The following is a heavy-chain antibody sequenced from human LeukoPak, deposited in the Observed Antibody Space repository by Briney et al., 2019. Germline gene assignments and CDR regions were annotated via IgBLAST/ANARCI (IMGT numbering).Heavy chain of an antibody. V-gene: IGHV3-30-3*01. Sequence: GGSLRLSCAASGFTFSSYAMHWVRQAPGKGLEWVAVISYDGSNKYYADSVKGQFTISRDNSKNTLYLQMNSLRAEDTAVYYCARDGPVGGYYFDYWGQGTLVTVSS. J-gene: IGHJ4*02. CDR1: GFTFSSYA. CDR2: ISYDGSNK. CDR3: ARDGPVGGYYFDY. D-gene: IGHD3-16*01.